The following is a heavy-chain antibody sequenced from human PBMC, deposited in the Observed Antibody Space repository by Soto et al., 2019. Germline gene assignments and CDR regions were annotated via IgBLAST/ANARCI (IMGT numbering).Heavy chain of an antibody. D-gene: IGHD2-15*01. CDR3: ARGGWQQLPFGL. Sequence: LSLTCTVSGGSVSSDNYYWSWIRQPPGKGLEWIGYIYNSGNTDYNPSLKSRVTISVDTSKNQFSLNLSSVTAADTAVYYCARGGWQQLPFGLWGQGTLVTVSS. V-gene: IGHV4-61*01. J-gene: IGHJ4*02. CDR1: GGSVSSDNYY. CDR2: IYNSGNT.